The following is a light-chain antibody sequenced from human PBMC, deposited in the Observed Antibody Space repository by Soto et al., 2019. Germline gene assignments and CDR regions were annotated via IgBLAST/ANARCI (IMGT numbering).Light chain of an antibody. Sequence: EIVLTQSPGTLSLSPGERATLSCRASQSVRINYLAWYQQKPGQAPRLLIYGASSRATGIPDRFSGSGSGTDFTLTISRLEPEDFAVYYCQQYGNSPLTFGGGTKVEIK. J-gene: IGKJ4*01. CDR1: QSVRINY. CDR3: QQYGNSPLT. CDR2: GAS. V-gene: IGKV3-20*01.